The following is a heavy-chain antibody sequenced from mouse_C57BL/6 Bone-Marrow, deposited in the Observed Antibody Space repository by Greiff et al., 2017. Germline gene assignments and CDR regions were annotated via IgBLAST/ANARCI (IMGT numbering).Heavy chain of an antibody. CDR1: GYSITSGYY. V-gene: IGHV3-6*01. Sequence: EVKLMESGPGLVKPSQSLSLSCSVSGYSITSGYYWNWIRQFPGNKLEWMGYKSYDGSNNYNPSLKNRNTITRDTSTNQFFLKLNYVTTEDTATYYCASRLAYWGQGTLVTVSA. CDR2: KSYDGSN. CDR3: ASRLAY. J-gene: IGHJ3*01.